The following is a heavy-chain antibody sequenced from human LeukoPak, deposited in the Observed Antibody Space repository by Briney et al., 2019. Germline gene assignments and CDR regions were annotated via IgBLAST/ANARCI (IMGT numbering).Heavy chain of an antibody. Sequence: GGSLRLSCEASGFTFSSYGMSWVRQAPGKGLEWVSGVSGSDSRTYSADSVKGRFTISRDNSKSTLYLQMDSLRAEDTAVYYCAKLERRDMDYFDYWGQGTLVTVSS. CDR1: GFTFSSYG. V-gene: IGHV3-23*01. D-gene: IGHD1-1*01. CDR3: AKLERRDMDYFDY. J-gene: IGHJ4*02. CDR2: VSGSDSRT.